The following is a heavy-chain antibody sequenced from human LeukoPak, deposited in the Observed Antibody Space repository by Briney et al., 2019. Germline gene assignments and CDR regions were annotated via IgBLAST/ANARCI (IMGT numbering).Heavy chain of an antibody. CDR2: ISSSGSTI. Sequence: PGGSLRLSCAASGFTFSDYYMSWIRQAPGKGLEWVSYISSSGSTIYYADSVKGRFTISRDNAKNSLYLQMNSLRAEDTAVYYCARDPPHEESRDYYMDVWGKGTTVTVSS. D-gene: IGHD2-2*01. CDR1: GFTFSDYY. CDR3: ARDPPHEESRDYYMDV. V-gene: IGHV3-11*04. J-gene: IGHJ6*03.